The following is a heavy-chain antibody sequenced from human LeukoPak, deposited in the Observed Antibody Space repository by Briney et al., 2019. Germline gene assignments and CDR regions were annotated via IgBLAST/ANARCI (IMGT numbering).Heavy chain of an antibody. CDR3: ARRLNYYYYYMDV. D-gene: IGHD6-19*01. CDR2: IYHSGNT. CDR1: GDSISSTNW. V-gene: IGHV4-4*02. Sequence: SGTLSLTCTVSGDSISSTNWWSWVRQPPGKGLEWIGEIYHSGNTNYNPSLKSRVSISVDKSKNQFSLNLSSVTAADTAVYYCARRLNYYYYYMDVWGKGTTVTVSS. J-gene: IGHJ6*03.